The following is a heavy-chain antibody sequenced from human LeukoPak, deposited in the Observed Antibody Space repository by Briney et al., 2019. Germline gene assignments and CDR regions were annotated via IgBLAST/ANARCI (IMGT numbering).Heavy chain of an antibody. J-gene: IGHJ3*02. CDR2: IKSKADGGTI. V-gene: IGHV3-15*01. D-gene: IGHD3-3*01. CDR1: GFSFTNAW. CDR3: ATESGLEYNDAFDI. Sequence: PGESLRLSCAASGFSFTNAWMNWVRQAPGKGLEWIAQIKSKADGGTIDYAAPVKGRFTISRDDTNNTVSLQMNGLKTEDTAVYWCATESGLEYNDAFDIWGQGTLVVVSS.